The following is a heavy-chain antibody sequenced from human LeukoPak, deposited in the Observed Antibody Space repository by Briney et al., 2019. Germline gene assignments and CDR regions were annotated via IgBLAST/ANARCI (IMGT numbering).Heavy chain of an antibody. V-gene: IGHV4-59*12. CDR1: GGSLTNYY. Sequence: SETLSLTCTVSGGSLTNYYWTWIRQPPGQGLEWIGNIHYSGSTYYNPSLKSRVTISADTSKNQFSLKLTSVTAADTAVYYCARGRTSMAAANWFDPWGQGTLVTVSS. D-gene: IGHD5-18*01. CDR2: IHYSGST. J-gene: IGHJ5*02. CDR3: ARGRTSMAAANWFDP.